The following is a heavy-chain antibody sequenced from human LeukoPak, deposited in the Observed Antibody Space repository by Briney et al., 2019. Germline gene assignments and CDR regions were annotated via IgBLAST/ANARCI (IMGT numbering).Heavy chain of an antibody. CDR3: ARGKYYFDY. J-gene: IGHJ4*02. Sequence: GGSRRLSCAVSGFTFSSYWMTWVRQAPGKGLEWVANIKQDGSEKYYVDSVKGRFTISRDNAKNSLYLQMNSLRAEDTAVYYCARGKYYFDYWGQGTLVTVSS. CDR1: GFTFSSYW. CDR2: IKQDGSEK. V-gene: IGHV3-7*04.